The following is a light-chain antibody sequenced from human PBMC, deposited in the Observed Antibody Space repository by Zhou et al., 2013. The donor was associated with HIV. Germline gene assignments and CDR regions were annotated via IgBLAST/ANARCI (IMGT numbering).Light chain of an antibody. CDR2: KAS. Sequence: IQMTQSPLSLPANVGDRVTITCRVSQSIGRWLAWYQLKPGKAPQLLIYKASNLQSGVPSRFSGRGSATEFNLIIDGLQGDDFATYYCQQYDNLWTFGQGT. V-gene: IGKV1-5*03. CDR3: QQYDNLWT. CDR1: QSIGRW. J-gene: IGKJ1*01.